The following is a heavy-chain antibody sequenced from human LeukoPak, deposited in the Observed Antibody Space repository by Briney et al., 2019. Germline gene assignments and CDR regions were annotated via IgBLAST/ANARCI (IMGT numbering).Heavy chain of an antibody. D-gene: IGHD2-15*01. CDR2: ISGSGGST. V-gene: IGHV3-23*01. J-gene: IGHJ4*02. Sequence: GGSLRLSCAASGFTFSIYAMSWVRQAPGKGLQWVSTISGSGGSTYYADSVKGRFTMSRDNSKNTLYVQMNSLRAEDTAVYYCAKGECSGGSCYSGFDYWGQGTLVTVSS. CDR1: GFTFSIYA. CDR3: AKGECSGGSCYSGFDY.